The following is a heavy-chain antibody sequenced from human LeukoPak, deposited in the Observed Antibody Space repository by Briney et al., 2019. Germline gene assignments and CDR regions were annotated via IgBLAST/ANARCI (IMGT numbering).Heavy chain of an antibody. CDR3: ARDDMITFGGVIAIDAFDI. J-gene: IGHJ3*02. CDR1: GFTFSSYE. D-gene: IGHD3-16*02. Sequence: GGSLRLSCVASGFTFSSYEMNWVRQAPGKGLEWLSYIGSSDSTTHYADSVKGRFTISRDNAKNSLYLQMNSLRAEDTAVYYRARDDMITFGGVIAIDAFDIWGQGTMVTVSS. CDR2: IGSSDSTT. V-gene: IGHV3-48*03.